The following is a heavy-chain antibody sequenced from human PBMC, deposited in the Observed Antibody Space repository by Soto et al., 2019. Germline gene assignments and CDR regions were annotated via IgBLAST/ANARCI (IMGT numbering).Heavy chain of an antibody. CDR3: ARDRWHNWNYLDY. Sequence: SVKVYRKASVYTNTRYVIHWVRQTPGQRLEWMGWINAGNGNTKYSQKFQGRVTITRDTSASTAYMELSSLRSEDTAVYYCARDRWHNWNYLDYWGQGTLVTVS. J-gene: IGHJ4*02. CDR2: INAGNGNT. V-gene: IGHV1-3*01. CDR1: VYTNTRYV. D-gene: IGHD1-20*01.